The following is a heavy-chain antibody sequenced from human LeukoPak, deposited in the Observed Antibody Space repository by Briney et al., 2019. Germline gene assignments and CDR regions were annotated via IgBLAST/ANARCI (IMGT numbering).Heavy chain of an antibody. Sequence: GGSLRLSCAASGFTFSGSAIHWVRQASGKGLEGVGRIRSRANTYATAYAASVKGRFTISRDDSKNTAYLQMNSLKTEDTALYYCTRPDDYGDYWGQGTLVTVSS. CDR2: IRSRANTYAT. J-gene: IGHJ4*02. CDR1: GFTFSGSA. V-gene: IGHV3-73*01. CDR3: TRPDDYGDY.